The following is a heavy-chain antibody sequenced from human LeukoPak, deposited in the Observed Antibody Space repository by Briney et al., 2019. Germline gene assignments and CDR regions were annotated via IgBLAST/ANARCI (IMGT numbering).Heavy chain of an antibody. J-gene: IGHJ4*02. CDR1: GYSFTSYY. Sequence: GASVKVSCKASGYSFTSYYMHWVRQAPGQGLEWMGIINPSGGSTTYAQEFQGRVTMTRDTSTSTVYMQLSGLSSEDTAVYYCAREKGAARAFDYWGQGTLVTVSS. V-gene: IGHV1-46*03. D-gene: IGHD6-6*01. CDR3: AREKGAARAFDY. CDR2: INPSGGST.